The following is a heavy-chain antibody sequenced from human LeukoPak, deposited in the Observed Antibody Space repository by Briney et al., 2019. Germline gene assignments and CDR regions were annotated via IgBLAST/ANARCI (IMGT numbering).Heavy chain of an antibody. Sequence: GRSLRLSCAASGFTFSSYAMHWVRQAPGKGLEWVAVISYDGSNKYYADSVKGRFTISRDNSKNTLYLQMNSLRVEDTALYYCARDPYSSGRYRGYYFDYWGQGTLVTVSS. CDR1: GFTFSSYA. CDR2: ISYDGSNK. CDR3: ARDPYSSGRYRGYYFDY. V-gene: IGHV3-30*14. J-gene: IGHJ4*02. D-gene: IGHD6-19*01.